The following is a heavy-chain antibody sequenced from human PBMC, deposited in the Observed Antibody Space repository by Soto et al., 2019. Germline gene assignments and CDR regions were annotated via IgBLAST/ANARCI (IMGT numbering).Heavy chain of an antibody. J-gene: IGHJ5*02. CDR3: ARVSVEQQYYDFWSGSSWFDP. V-gene: IGHV4-31*03. CDR2: IYYRGST. D-gene: IGHD3-3*01. Sequence: SETLSLTCTVSGGSISSGGYYWSWIRQHPGKGLEWIGYIYYRGSTYYNPSLKSRVTISVDTSKNQFSLKLSSVTAADTAVYYCARVSVEQQYYDFWSGSSWFDPWGQGTLVTVSS. CDR1: GGSISSGGYY.